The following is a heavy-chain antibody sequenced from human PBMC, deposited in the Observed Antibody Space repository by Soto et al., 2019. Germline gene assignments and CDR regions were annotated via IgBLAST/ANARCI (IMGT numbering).Heavy chain of an antibody. V-gene: IGHV1-69*01. CDR2: IIPIFGTA. CDR3: ARDPRTTGTTDNNNWFEP. D-gene: IGHD1-1*01. CDR1: GGTFSSYA. Sequence: QVQLVQSGAEVKKPGSSVKVSCKASGGTFSSYAISWVRQAPGQGLEWMGGIIPIFGTANYAQKLQGRVTITADESTSTAYMELSSLRSEDTAAYYCARDPRTTGTTDNNNWFEPCGQGTLVTVSS. J-gene: IGHJ5*02.